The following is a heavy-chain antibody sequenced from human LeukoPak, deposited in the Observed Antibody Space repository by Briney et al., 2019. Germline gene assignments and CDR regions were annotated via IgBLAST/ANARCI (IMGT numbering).Heavy chain of an antibody. D-gene: IGHD2-2*02. CDR2: IIPILGIA. Sequence: SVKVSCKASGGTFSSYTISWVRQAPGQGLEWMGGIIPILGIANYAQKFQGRVTITADKSTSTAYMELSSLRSEDTAVYYCARDNGYCSSTSCYTGVGWFDPWGQGTLVTVSS. CDR1: GGTFSSYT. CDR3: ARDNGYCSSTSCYTGVGWFDP. V-gene: IGHV1-69*10. J-gene: IGHJ5*02.